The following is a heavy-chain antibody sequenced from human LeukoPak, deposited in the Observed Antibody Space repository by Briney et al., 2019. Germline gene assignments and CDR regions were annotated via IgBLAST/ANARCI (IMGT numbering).Heavy chain of an antibody. CDR2: ISGASAYI. J-gene: IGHJ4*02. V-gene: IGHV3-21*01. Sequence: TGGPLGLSCVASGSNFKAHRLNWFARPPGKGRQWISLISGASAYIHYAESVKGRFTISRDNTKDSLHLQMNNLRAEDTATYYCVRRSSDGYFDYWGQGTLVTVSS. CDR1: GSNFKAHR. CDR3: VRRSSDGYFDY. D-gene: IGHD4-17*01.